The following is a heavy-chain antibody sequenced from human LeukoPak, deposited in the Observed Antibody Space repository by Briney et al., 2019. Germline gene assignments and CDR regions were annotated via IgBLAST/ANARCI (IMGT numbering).Heavy chain of an antibody. V-gene: IGHV3-21*01. CDR1: GFTFSSYS. CDR2: ISSSSSYI. D-gene: IGHD4-17*01. J-gene: IGHJ6*02. Sequence: GGSLRLPCAASGFTFSSYSMNWVRQAPGKGLEWVSSISSSSSYIYYADSVKGRFTISRDNAKNSLYLQMNSLRAEDTAVYYCARDLTTVTDYYGMDVWGQGTTVTVSS. CDR3: ARDLTTVTDYYGMDV.